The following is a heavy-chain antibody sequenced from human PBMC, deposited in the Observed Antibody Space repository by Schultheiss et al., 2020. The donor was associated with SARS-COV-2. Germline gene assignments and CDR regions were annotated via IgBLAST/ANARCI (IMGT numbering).Heavy chain of an antibody. CDR3: ARLGISSDSDY. D-gene: IGHD2/OR15-2a*01. J-gene: IGHJ4*02. V-gene: IGHV3-21*01. CDR2: ISSSSSYI. Sequence: GGSLRLSCAASGFTFSSYGMHWVRQAPGKGLEWVSSISSSSSYIYYADSVKGRFSISRDNPKNTLYLQMNSLRAEDTAVYYCARLGISSDSDYWGQGTLVTVSS. CDR1: GFTFSSYG.